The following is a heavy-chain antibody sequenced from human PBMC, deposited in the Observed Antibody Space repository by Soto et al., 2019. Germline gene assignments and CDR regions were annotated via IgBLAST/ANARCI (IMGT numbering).Heavy chain of an antibody. Sequence: GGSLRPSCAASGFTFNIYALHWVRQAPGKGLEWVAVISFDGTKKYYSDSVKGRFTISRDNLKNTLYLQMNNLGVEDAALYFCAREDDYGYRYINYGLDVWGQGTTVTVSS. J-gene: IGHJ6*02. CDR3: AREDDYGYRYINYGLDV. CDR2: ISFDGTKK. CDR1: GFTFNIYA. V-gene: IGHV3-30-3*01. D-gene: IGHD4-17*01.